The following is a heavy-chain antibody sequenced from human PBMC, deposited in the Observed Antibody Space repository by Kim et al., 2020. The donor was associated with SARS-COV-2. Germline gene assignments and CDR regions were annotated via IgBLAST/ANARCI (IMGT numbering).Heavy chain of an antibody. Sequence: GGSLRLSCAASGFAFSNYAMSWVRQAPGKGLEWVSTVTGNGGSTFYADSVKGRFTISRDNSKNTLYLQMSSLRGEDTALYYCAKDGGGSYLYPIDYWGQGTPVTVSS. D-gene: IGHD2-2*02. V-gene: IGHV3-23*01. CDR2: VTGNGGST. J-gene: IGHJ4*02. CDR3: AKDGGGSYLYPIDY. CDR1: GFAFSNYA.